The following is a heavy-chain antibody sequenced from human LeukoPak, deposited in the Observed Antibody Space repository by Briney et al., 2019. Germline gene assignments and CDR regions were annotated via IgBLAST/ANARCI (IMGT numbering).Heavy chain of an antibody. J-gene: IGHJ4*02. V-gene: IGHV4-39*01. CDR2: FSYSGST. CDR3: ARRDYGGPRAADY. CDR1: GGSISSSSYY. Sequence: SETPSLTCTVSGGSISSSSYYWGWIRQPPGKGLEWIGSFSYSGSTFYNPSLKSRVTISGDTSKNQLSLKLNSVTAADTAVYYCARRDYGGPRAADYWGQGTLVTVSS. D-gene: IGHD4/OR15-4a*01.